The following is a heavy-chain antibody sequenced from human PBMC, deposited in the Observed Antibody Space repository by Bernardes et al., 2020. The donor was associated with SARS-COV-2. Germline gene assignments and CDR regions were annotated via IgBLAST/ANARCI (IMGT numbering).Heavy chain of an antibody. CDR2: ISAGSSTI. V-gene: IGHV3-48*01. CDR1: GFTFSPSS. Sequence: GGSLRLSCAASGFTFSPSSMNWVRQAPGKGLEWVSYISAGSSTIYYADSVKGRFLISRDNTKNLVYLQMNSLRAEDTAVYYCAKGGSGGATIFDYWGQGTLVTVSS. CDR3: AKGGSGGATIFDY. J-gene: IGHJ4*02. D-gene: IGHD3-16*01.